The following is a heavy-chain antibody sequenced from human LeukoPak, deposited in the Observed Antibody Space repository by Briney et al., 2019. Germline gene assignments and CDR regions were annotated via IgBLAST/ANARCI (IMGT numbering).Heavy chain of an antibody. CDR2: IYPSDSDT. Sequence: GESLKISCKGSGYSFTSHWIGWVRQMAGKGLEWMGIIYPSDSDTRYSPSFQGQVTISADKSISTAYLQWSSLKASGTAMYYCARTDCCSTSCYLFDYWGQGTLVTVSS. CDR1: GYSFTSHW. V-gene: IGHV5-51*01. CDR3: ARTDCCSTSCYLFDY. J-gene: IGHJ4*02. D-gene: IGHD2-2*01.